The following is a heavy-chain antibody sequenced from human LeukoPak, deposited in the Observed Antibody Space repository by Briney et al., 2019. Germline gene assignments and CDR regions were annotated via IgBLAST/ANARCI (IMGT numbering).Heavy chain of an antibody. CDR3: ARELVYSTGFDP. CDR2: MNPNSGNT. V-gene: IGHV1-8*01. J-gene: IGHJ5*02. D-gene: IGHD6-13*01. CDR1: GYTFTSYD. Sequence: ASVKVSCKASGYTFTSYDINWVRQATGQGLEWMGWMNPNSGNTGYAQKFQGRVTMTRNTSISTAYMELSSLRSEDTAVYYCARELVYSTGFDPWGQGTLVTVSS.